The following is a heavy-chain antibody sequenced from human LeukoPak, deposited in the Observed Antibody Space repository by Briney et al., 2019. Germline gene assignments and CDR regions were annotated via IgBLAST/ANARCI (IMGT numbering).Heavy chain of an antibody. CDR3: AKGHYYGSGSLDY. V-gene: IGHV3-23*01. J-gene: IGHJ4*02. Sequence: GGSLRLSCAASGFTFSSYGMSWVRQAPGKGLEWVSAIGGRDGSTYYADSVKGRFTISRDNSKNTLYVRMNSLRAEDTAVYYCAKGHYYGSGSLDYWGQGTLVTVSS. CDR2: IGGRDGST. D-gene: IGHD3-10*01. CDR1: GFTFSSYG.